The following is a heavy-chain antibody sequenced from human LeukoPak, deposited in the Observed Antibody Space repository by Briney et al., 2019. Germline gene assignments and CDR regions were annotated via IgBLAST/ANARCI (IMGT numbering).Heavy chain of an antibody. CDR3: ARDGEGGYLFDP. J-gene: IGHJ5*02. CDR2: NIPIFGTA. V-gene: IGHV1-69*13. CDR1: GYTFTSYG. Sequence: GASVKVSCKASGYTFTSYGISWVRQAPGQGLEWMGGNIPIFGTANYAQKFQGRVTITADESTSTAYMELSSLRSEDTAVYYCARDGEGGYLFDPWGQGTLVTVSS. D-gene: IGHD2-21*01.